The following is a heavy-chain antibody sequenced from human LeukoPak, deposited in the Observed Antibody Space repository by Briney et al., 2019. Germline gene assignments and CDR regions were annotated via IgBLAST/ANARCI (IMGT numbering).Heavy chain of an antibody. CDR1: GYTLTELS. CDR2: FDPEDGET. Sequence: ASVKVSCKVSGYTLTELSMHWVRQAPGKGLEWMGGFDPEDGETIYAQKFQGRVTMTEDTSTDTAYMELSSLRSEDTAVYYCATHPFYAAHRAFDYWGQGTLVTVSS. CDR3: ATHPFYAAHRAFDY. D-gene: IGHD2/OR15-2a*01. J-gene: IGHJ4*02. V-gene: IGHV1-24*01.